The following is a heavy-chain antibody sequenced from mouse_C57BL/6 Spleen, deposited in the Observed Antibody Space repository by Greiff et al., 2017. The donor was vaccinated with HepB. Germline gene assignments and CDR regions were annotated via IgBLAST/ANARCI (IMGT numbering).Heavy chain of an antibody. J-gene: IGHJ2*01. D-gene: IGHD2-3*01. Sequence: VQLQQPGAELVKPGASVKLSCKASGYTFTSYWMQWVKQRPGQGLEWIGEIDPSDSYTNYNQKFKGKATLTVDTSSSTAYMQLSSLTSEDSAVYYCTYDPFDYWGQGTTLTVSS. CDR3: TYDPFDY. CDR2: IDPSDSYT. V-gene: IGHV1-50*01. CDR1: GYTFTSYW.